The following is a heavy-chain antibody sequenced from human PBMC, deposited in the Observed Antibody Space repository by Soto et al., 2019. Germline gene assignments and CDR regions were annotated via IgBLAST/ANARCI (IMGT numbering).Heavy chain of an antibody. Sequence: GASVKVSCKASGYTFTGYYMHWVRQAPGQGLEWMGWINPNSGGTNYAQKFQGWVTMTRDTSISTAYMELSRLRSDDTAVYYCARGLSAARRYYYYYYGMDVWGQGTTVTVSS. CDR1: GYTFTGYY. J-gene: IGHJ6*02. CDR3: ARGLSAARRYYYYYYGMDV. CDR2: INPNSGGT. D-gene: IGHD6-6*01. V-gene: IGHV1-2*04.